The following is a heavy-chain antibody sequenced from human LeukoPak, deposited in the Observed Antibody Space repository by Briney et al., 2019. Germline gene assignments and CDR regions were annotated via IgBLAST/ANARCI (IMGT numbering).Heavy chain of an antibody. CDR3: ARDRSTVTTWLDY. CDR2: ISSSSSYI. Sequence: GGSLRLSCVASGITFSSYSMNWVRQAPGKGLEWVSSISSSSSYIYYAGSMKGRFTISRDNAKNSLYLQMNSLRAEDTAVYYCARDRSTVTTWLDYWGQGTLVTVSS. D-gene: IGHD4-17*01. V-gene: IGHV3-21*01. CDR1: GITFSSYS. J-gene: IGHJ4*02.